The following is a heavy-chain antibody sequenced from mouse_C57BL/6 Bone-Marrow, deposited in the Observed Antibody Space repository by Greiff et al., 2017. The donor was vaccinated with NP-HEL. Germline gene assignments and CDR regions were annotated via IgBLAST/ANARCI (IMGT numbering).Heavy chain of an antibody. Sequence: EVMLVESEGGLVQPGSSMKLSCTASGFTFSDYYMAWVRQVPGKGLEWVANINYDGSSTYYLDSLKSRFIISRDNAKNILYLQMSSLKSEDTATDYCARALYGSSFDYWGQGTTLTVSS. CDR1: GFTFSDYY. CDR3: ARALYGSSFDY. CDR2: INYDGSST. J-gene: IGHJ2*01. D-gene: IGHD1-1*01. V-gene: IGHV5-16*01.